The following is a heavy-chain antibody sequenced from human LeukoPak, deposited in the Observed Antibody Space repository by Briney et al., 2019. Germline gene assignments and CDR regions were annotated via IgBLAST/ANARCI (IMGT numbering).Heavy chain of an antibody. V-gene: IGHV3-21*01. J-gene: IGHJ3*02. CDR1: GFTFSSYS. CDR3: ASSIFGVVPVGAFDI. D-gene: IGHD3-3*01. CDR2: ISSSSSYI. Sequence: AGGSLRLSCAASGFTFSSYSMNWVRQAPGKGLEWASSISSSSSYIYYADSVKGRFTISRDNAKNSLYLQMNSLRAEDTAVYYCASSIFGVVPVGAFDIWGQGTMVTVSS.